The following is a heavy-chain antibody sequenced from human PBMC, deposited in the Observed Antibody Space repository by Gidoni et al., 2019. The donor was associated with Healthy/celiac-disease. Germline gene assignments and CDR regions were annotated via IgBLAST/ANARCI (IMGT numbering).Heavy chain of an antibody. D-gene: IGHD3-9*01. J-gene: IGHJ6*02. CDR3: AKLPPGAYDILTGYYEPTGAAETRNGMDV. V-gene: IGHV3-30*18. CDR2: YDGSNK. Sequence: YDGSNKYYADSVKGRFTISRDNSKNTLYLQMNSLRAEDTAVYYCAKLPPGAYDILTGYYEPTGAAETRNGMDVWGQGTTVTVSS.